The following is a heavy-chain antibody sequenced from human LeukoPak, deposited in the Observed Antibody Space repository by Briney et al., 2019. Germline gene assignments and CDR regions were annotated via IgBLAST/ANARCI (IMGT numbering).Heavy chain of an antibody. CDR1: GYSITSYW. CDR3: ARLYCSGGSCYSRYYGMDV. D-gene: IGHD2-15*01. CDR2: IDPSDSYT. J-gene: IGHJ6*04. Sequence: AGESLRISCKGSGYSITSYWISWVRQMPGKGLEWMGRIDPSDSYTNYSPSFQGHVTISADKSISTAYLQWSSLKASDTAMYYCARLYCSGGSCYSRYYGMDVWGKGTTVTVSS. V-gene: IGHV5-10-1*01.